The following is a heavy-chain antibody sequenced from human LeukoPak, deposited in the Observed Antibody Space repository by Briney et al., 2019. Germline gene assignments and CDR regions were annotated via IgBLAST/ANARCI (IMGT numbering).Heavy chain of an antibody. D-gene: IGHD4/OR15-4a*01. Sequence: GGSLRLSCAASGITFSSSWMSWVRQTPGKGLEWVADIKEDGNEKLYVDSVKGRFTISRDNAKNSVYLQMNRLRVEDTAVYFCARDPLCGAIDYWGQGTLVTVSS. J-gene: IGHJ4*02. CDR1: GITFSSSW. CDR3: ARDPLCGAIDY. CDR2: IKEDGNEK. V-gene: IGHV3-7*01.